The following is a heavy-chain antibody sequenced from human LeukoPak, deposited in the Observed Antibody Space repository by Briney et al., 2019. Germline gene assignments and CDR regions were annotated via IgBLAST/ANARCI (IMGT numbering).Heavy chain of an antibody. Sequence: ASVKVSCTASGYSFTGYGINWVRQAPGQGLEWMGWISNDNGITNYAQQFQGRVTMDTETYTSTAYMELRSLRSDDTAVYYCARGGFDYYGSGRAFDFRGQGTLVTVPP. CDR1: GYSFTGYG. V-gene: IGHV1-18*01. D-gene: IGHD3-10*01. J-gene: IGHJ4*02. CDR3: ARGGFDYYGSGRAFDF. CDR2: ISNDNGIT.